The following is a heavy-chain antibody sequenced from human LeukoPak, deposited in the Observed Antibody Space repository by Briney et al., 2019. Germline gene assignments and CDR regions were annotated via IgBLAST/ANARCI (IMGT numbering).Heavy chain of an antibody. CDR3: AKSVGLGVSLFDY. CDR1: GLTFSSYS. J-gene: IGHJ4*02. V-gene: IGHV3-30*02. D-gene: IGHD3-16*01. CDR2: IRYDGSNK. Sequence: GGSLRLSCAATGLTFSSYSMHSVRQAPGKGLEWVAFIRYDGSNKYYADSVKGRFTISRGNSKNTLYLQMNSLRAEDTAVYYCAKSVGLGVSLFDYWGQGTLVTVSS.